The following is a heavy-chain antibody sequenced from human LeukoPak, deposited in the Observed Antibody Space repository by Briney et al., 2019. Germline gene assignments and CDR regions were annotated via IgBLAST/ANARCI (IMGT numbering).Heavy chain of an antibody. CDR1: GYTLTQLS. CDR2: IIPIFGTA. Sequence: ASLKVSCKVSGYTLTQLSMHWVRQAPGQGLEWMGGIIPIFGTANYAQKFQGRVTITADESTSTAYMELSSLRSEDTAVYYCARPKEYCSSTSCYRRFDYWGQGTLVTVSS. CDR3: ARPKEYCSSTSCYRRFDY. V-gene: IGHV1-69*13. D-gene: IGHD2-2*01. J-gene: IGHJ4*02.